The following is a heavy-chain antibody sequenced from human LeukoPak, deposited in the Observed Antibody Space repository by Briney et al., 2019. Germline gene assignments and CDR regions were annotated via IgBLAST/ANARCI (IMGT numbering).Heavy chain of an antibody. Sequence: GGSLRLSCAASGFTFSSYWMHWVRQAPGKGLEWVSRRRTIDYADSVKGRFTISRDNAKDTLYLQMSSLRDGDTAVYYCLSDLCGRDDLWGRGTLVTVSS. D-gene: IGHD1-1*01. J-gene: IGHJ5*02. CDR3: LSDLCGRDDL. V-gene: IGHV3-74*01. CDR1: GFTFSSYW. CDR2: RRTI.